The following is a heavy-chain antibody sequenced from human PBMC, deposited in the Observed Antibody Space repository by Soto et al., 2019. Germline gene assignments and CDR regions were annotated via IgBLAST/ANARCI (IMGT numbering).Heavy chain of an antibody. J-gene: IGHJ4*02. CDR1: GFTFSSYG. CDR2: ISYDGSSK. CDR3: AKDNRGYDYYFDY. D-gene: IGHD5-12*01. V-gene: IGHV3-30*18. Sequence: GGSLRLSCAASGFTFSSYGMHWVRQAPGKGLEWVAVISYDGSSKYYADSVKGRFTISRDNSKNTLYLQMNSLRAEDTAVYYCAKDNRGYDYYFDYWGQGTLVTV.